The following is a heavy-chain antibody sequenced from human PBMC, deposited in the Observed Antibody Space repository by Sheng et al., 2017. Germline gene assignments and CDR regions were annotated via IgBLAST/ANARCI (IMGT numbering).Heavy chain of an antibody. CDR1: GGTFSSYA. Sequence: QVQLVQSGAEVKKPGSSVKVSCKASGGTFSSYAISWVRQAPGQGLEWMGGIIPIFGTANYAQKFQGRVTITADESTSTAYMELSSLRSEDTAVYYCARGYSSSSSPYYYYYGMDVWGQGTTVTVSS. V-gene: IGHV1-69*01. D-gene: IGHD6-6*01. J-gene: IGHJ6*02. CDR3: ARGYSSSSSPYYYYYGMDV. CDR2: IIPIFGTA.